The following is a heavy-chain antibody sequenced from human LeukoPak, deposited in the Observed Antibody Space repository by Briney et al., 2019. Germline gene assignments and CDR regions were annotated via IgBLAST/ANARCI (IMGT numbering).Heavy chain of an antibody. J-gene: IGHJ4*02. CDR3: ARHNGWYDY. CDR1: GFSFSSYE. CDR2: ISSSGST. V-gene: IGHV3-48*03. Sequence: GGSLRLSCAASGFSFSSYEMNRVRQAPGKGLEWISYISSSGSTMYADSVKGRFTISRDNAKNSLHLQMNSLRAEDTAVYYCARHNGWYDYWGQGTLVTVSS. D-gene: IGHD6-19*01.